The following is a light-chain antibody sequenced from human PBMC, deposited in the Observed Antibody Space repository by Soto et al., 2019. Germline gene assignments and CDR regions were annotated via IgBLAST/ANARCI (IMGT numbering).Light chain of an antibody. Sequence: DIQMTQSPSTLSASVGDRVTITCRASQSISRSLAWYQQKSGKAPKLLIYDASSLESGVPSRFSGSGFGTEFTLTISGLQPDDFGTYYCQQYQSYFLTFGPGTTVDMK. V-gene: IGKV1-5*01. CDR2: DAS. CDR1: QSISRS. CDR3: QQYQSYFLT. J-gene: IGKJ3*01.